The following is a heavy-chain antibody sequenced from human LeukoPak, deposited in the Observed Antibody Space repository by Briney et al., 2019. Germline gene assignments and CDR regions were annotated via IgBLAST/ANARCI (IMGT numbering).Heavy chain of an antibody. D-gene: IGHD3-10*01. CDR1: GYTFTSYG. J-gene: IGHJ4*02. Sequence: ASVKVSCKASGYTFTSYGISWVRQAPGQGLEWMGWISAYNGNTNYAQKLQGRVTMTTDTSTSTAYMELRSLRSDDTAVYYCARVIGGRWFGELFYDDKAYFDYWGQGTLVTVSS. CDR2: ISAYNGNT. CDR3: ARVIGGRWFGELFYDDKAYFDY. V-gene: IGHV1-18*01.